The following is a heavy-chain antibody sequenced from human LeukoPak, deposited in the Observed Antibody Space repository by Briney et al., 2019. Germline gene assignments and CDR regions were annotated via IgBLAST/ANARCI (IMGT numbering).Heavy chain of an antibody. V-gene: IGHV5-51*01. CDR3: ARQYSSSSGPFDY. D-gene: IGHD6-6*01. Sequence: GESLKISRKASGYNFTNYWIAWVRQMPGKGLEWMGLIYPGDSDTRYSPSFQGQVTISADKSISTAYLQWSSLKASDTAMYYCARQYSSSSGPFDYWGQGTLVTVSS. CDR1: GYNFTNYW. CDR2: IYPGDSDT. J-gene: IGHJ4*02.